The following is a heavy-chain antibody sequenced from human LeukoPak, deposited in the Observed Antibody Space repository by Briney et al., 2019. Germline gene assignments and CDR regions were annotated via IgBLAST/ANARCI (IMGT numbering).Heavy chain of an antibody. Sequence: PSETLSLTCTVSGGSISSGDYYWGWIRQPPGKGLEWIGSIYYSGSTYYNPSLKSRVTISVDTSKNQFSLKLSSVTAADTAVYYCARYGYPGIAVANYWGQGTLVTVSS. D-gene: IGHD6-19*01. J-gene: IGHJ4*02. CDR3: ARYGYPGIAVANY. CDR2: IYYSGST. CDR1: GGSISSGDYY. V-gene: IGHV4-39*01.